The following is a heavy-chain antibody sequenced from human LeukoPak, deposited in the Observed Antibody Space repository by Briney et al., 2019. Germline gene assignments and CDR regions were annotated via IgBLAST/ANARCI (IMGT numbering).Heavy chain of an antibody. J-gene: IGHJ6*03. CDR2: IYYSGST. D-gene: IGHD2-2*01. Sequence: SETLSLTCTVSGGSISSGDYYWSWIRQPPGKGLEWIGYIYYSGSTYYNPSLKSRVTISVDTSKNQFSLKLSSVTAADTAVYYCARDHIVVVGHYYYYYMDVWGKGTTVTVSS. V-gene: IGHV4-30-4*08. CDR3: ARDHIVVVGHYYYYYMDV. CDR1: GGSISSGDYY.